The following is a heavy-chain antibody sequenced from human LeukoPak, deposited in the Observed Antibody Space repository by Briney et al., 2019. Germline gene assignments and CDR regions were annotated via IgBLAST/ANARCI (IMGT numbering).Heavy chain of an antibody. CDR3: ARGGGTYHVDY. Sequence: ASVKVSCKVSGYTLTELSMHWVRQAPGQGLEWMGWISAYNGNTNYAQKLQGRVTMTTDTSTSTAYMELRSLRSDDTAVYYCARGGGTYHVDYWGQGTLVTVSS. J-gene: IGHJ4*02. CDR2: ISAYNGNT. D-gene: IGHD2-21*01. CDR1: GYTLTELS. V-gene: IGHV1-18*01.